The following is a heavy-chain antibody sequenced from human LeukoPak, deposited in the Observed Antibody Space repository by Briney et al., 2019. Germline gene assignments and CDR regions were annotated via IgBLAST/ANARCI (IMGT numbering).Heavy chain of an antibody. CDR1: GGSISSSSYY. CDR3: ASQYCGGDCYTIAEYFQH. Sequence: SETLSLTCTVSGGSISSSSYYWGWIRQPPGKGLEWIGSIYYSGSTYYNPSLKSRVTISVDTSKNQFSLKLSSVSAADTAVYYCASQYCGGDCYTIAEYFQHWGQGTLVTVSS. CDR2: IYYSGST. D-gene: IGHD2-21*02. J-gene: IGHJ1*01. V-gene: IGHV4-39*01.